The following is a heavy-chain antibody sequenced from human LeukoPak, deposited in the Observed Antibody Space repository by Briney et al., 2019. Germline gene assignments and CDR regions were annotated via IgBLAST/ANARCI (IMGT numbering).Heavy chain of an antibody. CDR2: INSDGIST. D-gene: IGHD6-13*01. V-gene: IGHV3-74*01. Sequence: PGGSLRLSCATSGFTFSSYWMHWVRQAPGKGLVWVSRINSDGISTTYADSVMGRFTISRDNAKNTLFLQMNSLTAEDTAVYYCVRARQQLFDCWGQGTLVTVSS. J-gene: IGHJ4*02. CDR1: GFTFSSYW. CDR3: VRARQQLFDC.